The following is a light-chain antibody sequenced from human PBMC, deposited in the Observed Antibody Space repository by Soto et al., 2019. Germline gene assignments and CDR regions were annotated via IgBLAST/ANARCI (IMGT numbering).Light chain of an antibody. CDR3: NSYTNSSAVV. J-gene: IGLJ2*01. Sequence: QSALTQPASVSGSPGQSITISCAGTRDDICAYDYVSWYQQHPGNAPKLLVYEVTNRPSGVSDRFSGSKSGNTASLTISGLQAEDEADYYCNSYTNSSAVVFGGGTK. CDR1: RDDICAYDY. V-gene: IGLV2-14*01. CDR2: EVT.